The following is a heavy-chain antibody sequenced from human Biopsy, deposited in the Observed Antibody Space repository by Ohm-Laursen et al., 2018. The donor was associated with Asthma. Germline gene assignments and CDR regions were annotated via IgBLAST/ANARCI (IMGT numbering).Heavy chain of an antibody. CDR1: GFTFSIYD. V-gene: IGHV3-30*03. Sequence: FRLSCAASGFTFSIYDIHWVRQAPGKGLEWVAVISYDGGNKFYGDSVKGRFTLSRDNSRNTLYLQMNSLRVEDTAIYYCARTHERWTSIQDDALDIWGQGTMVIVSS. CDR2: ISYDGGNK. J-gene: IGHJ3*02. D-gene: IGHD4-23*01. CDR3: ARTHERWTSIQDDALDI.